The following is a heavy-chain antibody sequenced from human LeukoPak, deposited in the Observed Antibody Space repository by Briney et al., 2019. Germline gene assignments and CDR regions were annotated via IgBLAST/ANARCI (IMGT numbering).Heavy chain of an antibody. CDR2: IFHTGST. CDR1: GDSISSGAYS. D-gene: IGHD3-10*01. J-gene: IGHJ5*02. CDR3: ARELWFANAPGSWLDP. Sequence: SQTLSLTCVVYGDSISSGAYSWSWIRQPPGKGLEWIGYIFHTGSTFYNPSLKSRVTISVDNSKYQFSLRLNSVTAADTAVYYCARELWFANAPGSWLDPWGQGTLVTVSS. V-gene: IGHV4-30-2*01.